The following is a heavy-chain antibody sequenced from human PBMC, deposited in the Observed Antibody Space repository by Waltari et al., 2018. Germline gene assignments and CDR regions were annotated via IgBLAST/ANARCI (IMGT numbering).Heavy chain of an antibody. D-gene: IGHD1-26*01. CDR3: AKDTRTGWEIRS. J-gene: IGHJ5*02. CDR2: MTLENGEK. V-gene: IGHV3-9*01. Sequence: DVQLVASGGGLVQPGRSLRLSCPASGFIFNSHAMPWVRLVPGKGLEWVSGMTLENGEKAYADSVKGRFTIARDNAKNSLYLQMNDLRPEDTAFYYCAKDTRTGWEIRSWGQGTLVTVSS. CDR1: GFIFNSHA.